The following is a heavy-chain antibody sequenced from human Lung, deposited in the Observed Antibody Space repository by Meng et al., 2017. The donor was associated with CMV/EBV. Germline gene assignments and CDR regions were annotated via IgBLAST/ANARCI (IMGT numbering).Heavy chain of an antibody. V-gene: IGHV3-74*01. J-gene: IGHJ4*02. CDR3: ARDLAGRDDY. CDR1: GFTLSRYW. CDR2: INEDGSLT. Sequence: GEXXTISCAASGFTLSRYWMHWVRQVPGKGLVWVSRINEDGSLTNYADAVEGRFTISRDNAKNTLFLQMNSLRAEDTAVYYCARDLAGRDDYWGPGTLFTVSS. D-gene: IGHD3-10*01.